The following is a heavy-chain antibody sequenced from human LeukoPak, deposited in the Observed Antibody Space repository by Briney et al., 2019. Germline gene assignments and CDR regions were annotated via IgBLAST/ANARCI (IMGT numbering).Heavy chain of an antibody. Sequence: ASVKVSCKASGFTFTSSAMQWVRQARGQRLEWIGWIVVGSGNTNYAQKFQERVTITRDMSTSTAYMELSSLRSEDTAVYYCAAETRSSGWYRGYYYYYGMDVWDQGTTVTVSS. V-gene: IGHV1-58*02. J-gene: IGHJ6*02. CDR1: GFTFTSSA. D-gene: IGHD6-19*01. CDR3: AAETRSSGWYRGYYYYYGMDV. CDR2: IVVGSGNT.